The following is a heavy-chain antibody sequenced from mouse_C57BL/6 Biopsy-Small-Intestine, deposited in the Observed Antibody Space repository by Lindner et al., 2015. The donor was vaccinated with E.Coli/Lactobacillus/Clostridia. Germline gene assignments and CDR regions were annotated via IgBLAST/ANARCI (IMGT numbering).Heavy chain of an antibody. CDR1: GYTFTTYP. J-gene: IGHJ4*01. V-gene: IGHV1-47*01. CDR3: TRGSSGFYAMDY. Sequence: VQLQESGAELVKPGASVKMSCKASGYTFTTYPIEWMKQNHGKSLEWIGNFHPYNDDTKYNEKFKGKATLTVVKSSSTVYLELSRLTSDDSAVYYCTRGSSGFYAMDYWGQGTSVTVSS. D-gene: IGHD3-2*02. CDR2: FHPYNDDT.